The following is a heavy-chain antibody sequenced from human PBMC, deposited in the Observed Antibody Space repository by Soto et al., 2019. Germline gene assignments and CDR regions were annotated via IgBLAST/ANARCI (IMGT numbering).Heavy chain of an antibody. CDR1: GGSISSGVYY. CDR3: ARDIAAAGSNWFDP. Sequence: SETLSLTCTVSGGSISSGVYYWSWIRHHPGKGLEWIGYIYYSGSTYYNPSLKGRVTISVDTSKNQFSLKLSSVTAADTAVYYCARDIAAAGSNWFDPWGQGTLVTVSS. D-gene: IGHD6-13*01. V-gene: IGHV4-31*02. CDR2: IYYSGST. J-gene: IGHJ5*02.